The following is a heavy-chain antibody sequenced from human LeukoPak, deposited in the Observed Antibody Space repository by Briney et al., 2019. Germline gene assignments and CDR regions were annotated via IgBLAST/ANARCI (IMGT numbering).Heavy chain of an antibody. V-gene: IGHV1-2*02. CDR2: INPNSGGT. D-gene: IGHD3-3*01. CDR3: ARVPPVTIFGGYYYMDV. Sequence: ASVKVSCKASGYTFTGYYMHWVRQAPGQGLEWMGWINPNSGGTNYAQKFQGRVTMTRDTSISTAYMELSRLRSDDTAVYYCARVPPVTIFGGYYYMDVWGKGTTVTVSS. CDR1: GYTFTGYY. J-gene: IGHJ6*03.